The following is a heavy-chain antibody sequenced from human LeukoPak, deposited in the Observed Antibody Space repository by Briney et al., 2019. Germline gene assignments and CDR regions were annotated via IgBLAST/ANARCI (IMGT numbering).Heavy chain of an antibody. J-gene: IGHJ4*02. CDR1: GYTFTNYG. D-gene: IGHD3-16*01. V-gene: IGHV1-18*01. CDR3: ARDWGQTDSPLDY. CDR2: ISGYNGNT. Sequence: ASVKVSCKASGYTFTNYGISWVRQAPGQGLEWMGWISGYNGNTNYAQKFQGRVTMTTDTSTTTAFMELRSLRSDDTAVYYCARDWGQTDSPLDYGGQGTLVTVSS.